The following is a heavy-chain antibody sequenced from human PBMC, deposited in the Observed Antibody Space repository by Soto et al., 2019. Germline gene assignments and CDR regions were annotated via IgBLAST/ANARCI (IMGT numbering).Heavy chain of an antibody. V-gene: IGHV4-30-4*01. J-gene: IGHJ4*02. CDR3: ARKNTTAGVGFDY. Sequence: QVQLQESGPGLVKPSQTLSLTCTVSGGSITSDNYYWSWIRQPPGKGLEWIGHIYFSGNTYFNPALKSRVTISVDTSKNQFSLKLSSVTAADTAVYYCARKNTTAGVGFDYWGQGTLVTVSS. CDR2: IYFSGNT. CDR1: GGSITSDNYY. D-gene: IGHD4-17*01.